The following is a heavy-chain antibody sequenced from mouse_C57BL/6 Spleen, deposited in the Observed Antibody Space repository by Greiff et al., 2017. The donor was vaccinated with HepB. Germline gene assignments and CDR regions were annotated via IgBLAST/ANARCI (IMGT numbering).Heavy chain of an antibody. J-gene: IGHJ3*01. CDR2: IYPGDGDT. CDR1: GYAFSSYW. D-gene: IGHD1-1*01. V-gene: IGHV1-80*01. Sequence: QVHVKQSGAELVKPGASVKISCKASGYAFSSYWMNWVKQRPGKGLEWIGQIYPGDGDTNYNGKFKGKATLTADKSSSTAYMQLSSLTSEDSAVYFCARSEYYGSSAPAYWGQGTLVTVSA. CDR3: ARSEYYGSSAPAY.